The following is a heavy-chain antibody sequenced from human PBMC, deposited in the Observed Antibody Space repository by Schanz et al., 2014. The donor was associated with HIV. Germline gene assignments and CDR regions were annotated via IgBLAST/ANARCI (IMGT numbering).Heavy chain of an antibody. CDR3: AKVVRFAMVTAPYYFDS. CDR2: ITGSGVST. Sequence: GLDWVSGITGSGVSTYYADSVKGRFTISRDNSKNTLYLQMNSLRAEDTAVYYCAKVVRFAMVTAPYYFDSWGQGTLVTVSS. J-gene: IGHJ4*02. D-gene: IGHD2-15*01. V-gene: IGHV3-23*01.